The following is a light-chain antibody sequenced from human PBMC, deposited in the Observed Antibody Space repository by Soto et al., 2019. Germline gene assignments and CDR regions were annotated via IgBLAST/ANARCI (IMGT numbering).Light chain of an antibody. Sequence: DIQMTQSPSTLSASVGDRVTITCRASQSLNIWLAWYQQKAGKAPKLLIYDASSLESGVPTRFSGSGSGTEFTLTISSLQPEDFATYYCLQDYSYPLTFGGGTKVDIK. CDR2: DAS. V-gene: IGKV1-5*01. J-gene: IGKJ4*01. CDR3: LQDYSYPLT. CDR1: QSLNIW.